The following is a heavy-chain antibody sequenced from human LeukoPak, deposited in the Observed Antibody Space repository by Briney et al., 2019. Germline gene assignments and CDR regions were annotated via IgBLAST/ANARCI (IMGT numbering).Heavy chain of an antibody. V-gene: IGHV1-69*13. CDR2: IIPIFGTA. D-gene: IGHD3-9*01. Sequence: SVKVSCKASGGTFSSYAISWVRQAPGQGLEWMGGIIPIFGTANYAQKFQGRVTITADESTSTAYMELSSLRSEDTAVYYCARAENTDILTGSDYYYYGMAVGQRDHGHRLL. J-gene: IGHJ6*04. CDR1: GGTFSSYA. CDR3: ARAENTDILTGSDYYYYGMAV.